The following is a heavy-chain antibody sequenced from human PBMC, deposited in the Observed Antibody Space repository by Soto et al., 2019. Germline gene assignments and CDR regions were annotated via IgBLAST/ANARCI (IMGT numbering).Heavy chain of an antibody. Sequence: SETLSLTCTVSGGSISSGGYYWSWIRQHPGKGLEWIGYIYYSGSTCYNPSLKSRVTISVDTSKNQFSLKLSSVTAADTAVYYCARARIAARPDWFDPWGQGTLVTVSS. CDR2: IYYSGST. CDR1: GGSISSGGYY. J-gene: IGHJ5*02. CDR3: ARARIAARPDWFDP. V-gene: IGHV4-31*03. D-gene: IGHD6-6*01.